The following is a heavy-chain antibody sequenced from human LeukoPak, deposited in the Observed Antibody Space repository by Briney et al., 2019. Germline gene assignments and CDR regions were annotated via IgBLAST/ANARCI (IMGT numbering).Heavy chain of an antibody. CDR2: IKSKTDGGTT. D-gene: IGHD2-15*01. Sequence: GGSLRLSCAASGFTFSNVWMSWVRQAPGKGLEWVGRIKSKTDGGTTDYAAPVKGRFTISRDDSKNTLYLQMNSLKTEDTAVYHCTTDGVVAATAYYYYYMDVWGKGTTVTVSS. CDR3: TTDGVVAATAYYYYYMDV. CDR1: GFTFSNVW. V-gene: IGHV3-15*01. J-gene: IGHJ6*03.